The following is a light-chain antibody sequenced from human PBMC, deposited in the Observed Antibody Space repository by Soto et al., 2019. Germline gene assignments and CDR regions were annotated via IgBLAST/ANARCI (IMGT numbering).Light chain of an antibody. CDR2: EVT. J-gene: IGLJ3*02. V-gene: IGLV2-14*01. CDR3: RSYRTTTNSVV. CDR1: SGDVGSYNY. Sequence: QSVLTQPASVSGSPGQSVTISCTGTSGDVGSYNYVSWYQQRPGKAPQLLIYEVTTRPSGISSRFSGSRSGNTASLTISGIQVEDEADYSCRSYRTTTNSVVFGGGTKVTVL.